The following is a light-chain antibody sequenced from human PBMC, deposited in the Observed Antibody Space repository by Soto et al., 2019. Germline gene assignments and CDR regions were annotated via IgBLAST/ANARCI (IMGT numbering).Light chain of an antibody. Sequence: EIVMTQAPATLSVSPGERATLACRASQSVSSNLACYQQQPGQAPRLLIYGASTRASGIPARFSGSGSGTEFTLTISSMPSEDFAVYYCQQYNNWTFGQGTKVEIK. J-gene: IGKJ1*01. V-gene: IGKV3-15*01. CDR1: QSVSSN. CDR2: GAS. CDR3: QQYNNWT.